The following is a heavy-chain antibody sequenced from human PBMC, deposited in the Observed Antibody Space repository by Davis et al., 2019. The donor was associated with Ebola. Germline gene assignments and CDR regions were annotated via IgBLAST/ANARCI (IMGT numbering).Heavy chain of an antibody. V-gene: IGHV3-11*01. D-gene: IGHD3-3*01. CDR1: GFTFTSYY. CDR3: ARDHYDFWSGLDS. CDR2: IGSSGSPI. J-gene: IGHJ4*02. Sequence: GESLKISCAASGFTFTSYYMNWIRQPPGKGLEWLSYIGSSGSPIYYADSVKGRFTISRDNAKNSLYLQMNSLRADDTAVYYCARDHYDFWSGLDSWGQGTLVTVSS.